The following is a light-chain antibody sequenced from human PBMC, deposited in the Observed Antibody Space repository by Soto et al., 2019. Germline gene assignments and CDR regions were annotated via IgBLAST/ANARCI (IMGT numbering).Light chain of an antibody. J-gene: IGLJ1*01. V-gene: IGLV1-47*02. CDR3: SLYTSENTYV. CDR1: TSNIGRNS. CDR2: GDV. Sequence: QSALTQPPSASGTPGQRFTISCSGSTSNIGRNSVYWYQQLPGTAPKLVMYGDVQRPSGVPDRFSGSKSGTSASLAISGLRSEDEADYYCSLYTSENTYVFGTGTKVTVL.